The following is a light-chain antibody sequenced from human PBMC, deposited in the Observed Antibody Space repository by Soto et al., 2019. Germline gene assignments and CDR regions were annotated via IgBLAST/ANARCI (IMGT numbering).Light chain of an antibody. CDR1: KLGDKY. Sequence: SYELTQPPSVSVSPGQTASITCSGDKLGDKYGCWYQQKPGQSPVLVIYKDSKRPSGIPERFSGSNSGNTATLTISGTQAMDKADYYCQAWDSSTVVFGGGTKLTVL. V-gene: IGLV3-1*01. J-gene: IGLJ2*01. CDR3: QAWDSSTVV. CDR2: KDS.